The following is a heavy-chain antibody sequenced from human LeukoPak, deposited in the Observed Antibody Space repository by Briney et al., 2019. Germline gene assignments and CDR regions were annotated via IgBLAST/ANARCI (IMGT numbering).Heavy chain of an antibody. Sequence: PGRSLRLSCAASGFTFSSYVMHWVRQAPGKGLEWVSTISGSDGDTYYADSVRGRFTISRDNSKNTLYLQMNSLRVEDTALYYCVKDTKPGGADYWGQGTLVTVSS. CDR2: ISGSDGDT. V-gene: IGHV3-23*01. CDR3: VKDTKPGGADY. J-gene: IGHJ4*02. CDR1: GFTFSSYV. D-gene: IGHD3-16*01.